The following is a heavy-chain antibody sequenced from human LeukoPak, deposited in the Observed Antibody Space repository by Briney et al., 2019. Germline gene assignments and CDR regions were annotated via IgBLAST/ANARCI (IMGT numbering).Heavy chain of an antibody. V-gene: IGHV4-59*13. CDR2: IHDSGSA. CDR3: ARQRATWDAWFDP. J-gene: IGHJ5*02. CDR1: GGSITGYY. D-gene: IGHD1-26*01. Sequence: SETLSLTCTVSGGSITGYYWRWIRQPPGKGLEWIAYIHDSGSANYNPSLKSRVIISVDKSRNQFSLKLSSVTAADTAVYYCARQRATWDAWFDPWGQGTLVTVSS.